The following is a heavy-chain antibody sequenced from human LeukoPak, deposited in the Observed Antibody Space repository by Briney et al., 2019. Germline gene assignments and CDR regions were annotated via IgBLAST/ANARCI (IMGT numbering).Heavy chain of an antibody. Sequence: AGGSLRLSCAASGFTFDDYAMHWVRQAPGKGLEWVSLISGEGGSTYYADSVKGRFTISRDNSKNSLYLQMNSLRTEDTALYYCANEDYWGQGTLVTVSS. V-gene: IGHV3-43*02. CDR3: ANEDY. CDR2: ISGEGGST. CDR1: GFTFDDYA. J-gene: IGHJ4*02.